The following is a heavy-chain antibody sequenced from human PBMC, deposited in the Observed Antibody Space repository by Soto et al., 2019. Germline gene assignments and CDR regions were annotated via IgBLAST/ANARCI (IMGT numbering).Heavy chain of an antibody. D-gene: IGHD3-22*01. Sequence: GGSLRLSCAASGFTFSSYSMNWVRQAPGKGLEWVSYISSSSSTIYYADSVKGRFTISRDNAKNSLYLQMNSLRDKDTAVYYWARSTHYYDSSGYYLTLDCWGQGTLVTVSS. CDR1: GFTFSSYS. V-gene: IGHV3-48*02. CDR3: ARSTHYYDSSGYYLTLDC. J-gene: IGHJ4*02. CDR2: ISSSSSTI.